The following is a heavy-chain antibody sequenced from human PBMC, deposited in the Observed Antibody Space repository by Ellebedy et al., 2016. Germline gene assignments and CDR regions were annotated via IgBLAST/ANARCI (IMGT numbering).Heavy chain of an antibody. D-gene: IGHD2-15*01. CDR2: LRGSGATT. CDR3: ARGVGSGWFDP. V-gene: IGHV3-23*01. Sequence: GGSLRLSCAASGFTFSSYAMSWVRQAPGKGLEWVSSLRGSGATTYYADSVRGRFTISRDNSKNTLYLQMNSLRAEDTAVYYCARGVGSGWFDPWGQGTLVTVSS. CDR1: GFTFSSYA. J-gene: IGHJ5*02.